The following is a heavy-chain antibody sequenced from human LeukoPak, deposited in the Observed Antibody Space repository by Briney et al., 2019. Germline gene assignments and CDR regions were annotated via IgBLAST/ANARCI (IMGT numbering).Heavy chain of an antibody. J-gene: IGHJ5*02. Sequence: RGSLRLSCAASGFTFDDYAMHWVRQAPGKGLEWVSLISGDGGSTYYADSVKGRFTISRDNSKNSLYLQMNSLRTEDTALYYCAKVWVRGVIMDWFDPWGQGTLVTVSS. CDR1: GFTFDDYA. D-gene: IGHD3-10*01. V-gene: IGHV3-43*02. CDR2: ISGDGGST. CDR3: AKVWVRGVIMDWFDP.